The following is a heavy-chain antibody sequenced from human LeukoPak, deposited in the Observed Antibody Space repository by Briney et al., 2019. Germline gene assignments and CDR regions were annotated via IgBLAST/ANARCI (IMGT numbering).Heavy chain of an antibody. CDR3: ARQRGSYSLDY. V-gene: IGHV3-7*01. J-gene: IGHJ4*02. CDR1: RFTFGNYW. Sequence: GGSLRLSCAASRFTFGNYWMSWVRQAPGKGLEWVANIKQDGSEKFHVDSVKGRFIISRDNAKNSLYLQMTSLRTDDTAVYYCARQRGSYSLDYWGQGTLVTVS. D-gene: IGHD1-26*01. CDR2: IKQDGSEK.